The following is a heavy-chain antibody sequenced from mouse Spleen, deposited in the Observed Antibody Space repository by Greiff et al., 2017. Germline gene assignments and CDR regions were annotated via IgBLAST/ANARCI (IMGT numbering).Heavy chain of an antibody. D-gene: IGHD1-3*01. V-gene: IGHV5-9-1*01. CDR2: ISSGGSYT. J-gene: IGHJ3*01. CDR3: ARRAKWGAWFAY. CDR1: GFTFSSYA. Sequence: EVKLVESGGGLVKPGGSLKLSCAASGFTFSSYAMSWVRQTPEKRLEWVATISSGGSYTYYPDSVKGRFTISRDNAKNTLYLQMSSLRSEDTAMYYCARRAKWGAWFAYWGQGTLVTVSA.